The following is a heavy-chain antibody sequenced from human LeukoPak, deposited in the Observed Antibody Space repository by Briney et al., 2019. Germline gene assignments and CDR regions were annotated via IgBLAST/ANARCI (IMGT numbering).Heavy chain of an antibody. D-gene: IGHD6-19*01. V-gene: IGHV1-69*06. Sequence: SVKVSCKVSGYTLTELSMHWVRQAPGKGLEWMGGIIPIFGTANYAQKFQGRVTITADKSTSTAYMELSSLRSEDTAVYYCAMGVGAPEDLAVAADFDYWGQGTLVTVSS. J-gene: IGHJ4*02. CDR3: AMGVGAPEDLAVAADFDY. CDR1: GYTLTELS. CDR2: IIPIFGTA.